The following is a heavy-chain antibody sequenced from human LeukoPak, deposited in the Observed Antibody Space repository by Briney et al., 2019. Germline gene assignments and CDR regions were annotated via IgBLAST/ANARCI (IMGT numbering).Heavy chain of an antibody. V-gene: IGHV1-2*02. CDR2: INPNSGGT. J-gene: IGHJ4*02. D-gene: IGHD6-19*01. CDR3: ARRSGIAVAGAFDY. Sequence: ASVKVSCKASGYTFTGYYMHWVRQAPGQGLEWMGWINPNSGGTNYAQKFQGRVTMTRDTSISTAYMELSRLRSDDTAVYYCARRSGIAVAGAFDYWGQGTLVTVSS. CDR1: GYTFTGYY.